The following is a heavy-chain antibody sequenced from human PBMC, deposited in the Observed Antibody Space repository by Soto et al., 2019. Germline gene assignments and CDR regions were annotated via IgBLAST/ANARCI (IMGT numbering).Heavy chain of an antibody. J-gene: IGHJ6*03. Sequence: GGSLRLSCAASGFTFSSYAMHWVRQAPGKGLEYVSAISSNGGSTYYANSVKGRFTISRDNSKNTLYLQMGSLRAEDMAVYYCARDNVVVVPAAMYYYYYMDVWGKGTTVTVSS. D-gene: IGHD2-2*01. V-gene: IGHV3-64*01. CDR1: GFTFSSYA. CDR3: ARDNVVVVPAAMYYYYYMDV. CDR2: ISSNGGST.